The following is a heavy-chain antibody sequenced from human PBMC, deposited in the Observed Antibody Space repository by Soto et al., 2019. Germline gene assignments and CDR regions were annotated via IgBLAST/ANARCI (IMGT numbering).Heavy chain of an antibody. CDR3: AKAGVVPDDLHYYYYGMDV. J-gene: IGHJ6*02. CDR2: LYSAGAT. D-gene: IGHD2-2*01. V-gene: IGHV3-53*01. CDR1: GFTVSSSY. Sequence: PGGSLRLSCAASGFTVSSSYMSWVRQAPGKGLEWVATLYSAGATYYADSVKGRFTISRDNSKNTLYLQMNSLRAEDTAVYYCAKAGVVPDDLHYYYYGMDVWGQGTTVTVSS.